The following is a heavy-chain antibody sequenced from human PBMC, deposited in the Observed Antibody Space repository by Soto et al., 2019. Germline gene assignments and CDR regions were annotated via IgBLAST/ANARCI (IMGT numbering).Heavy chain of an antibody. V-gene: IGHV3-30-3*01. CDR1: GFTFSSYA. J-gene: IGHJ6*02. D-gene: IGHD5-18*01. CDR2: ISYDGSNK. Sequence: GGSLRLSCAASGFTFSSYAMHWVRQAPGKGLEWVAVISYDGSNKYYADSVKGRFTISRDNSKNTLYLQMNSLRAEDTAVYYCARVRLPLGYYYYYYGMDVWGQGTTVTVSS. CDR3: ARVRLPLGYYYYYYGMDV.